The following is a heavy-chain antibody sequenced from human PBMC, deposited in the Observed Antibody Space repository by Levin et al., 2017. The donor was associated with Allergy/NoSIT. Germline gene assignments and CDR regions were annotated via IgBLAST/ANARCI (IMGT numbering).Heavy chain of an antibody. D-gene: IGHD2-2*01. CDR1: GFTFSTYW. Sequence: PGGSLRLSCAVSGFTFSTYWMHWVRQAPGKGLVWVSRINSGGSATDYADSVKGRFTISRDNARNTLYLQMNSLSAEDTAVYYCAQGGCSATSCLDYWGQGTLVTVSS. CDR2: INSGGSAT. CDR3: AQGGCSATSCLDY. V-gene: IGHV3-74*01. J-gene: IGHJ4*02.